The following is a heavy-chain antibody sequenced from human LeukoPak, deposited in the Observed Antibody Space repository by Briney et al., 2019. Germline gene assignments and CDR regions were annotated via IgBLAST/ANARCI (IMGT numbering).Heavy chain of an antibody. CDR2: ISAYNGNT. Sequence: VASVNVSCKASGYTFTSYGISWVRQAPGQGLEWMGWISAYNGNTNYAQKLPGRVTMTTDTSTSTAYMELSSLRSEDTAVYYCARGPIVVVPAAMGTWFVPWGQGTLVTVSS. D-gene: IGHD2-2*01. CDR3: ARGPIVVVPAAMGTWFVP. CDR1: GYTFTSYG. V-gene: IGHV1-18*01. J-gene: IGHJ5*02.